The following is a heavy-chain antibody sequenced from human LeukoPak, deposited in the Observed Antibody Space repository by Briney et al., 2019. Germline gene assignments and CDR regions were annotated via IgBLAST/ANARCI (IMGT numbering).Heavy chain of an antibody. CDR1: GGTFSSYA. CDR3: ARVSKEYYGSGSLDY. CDR2: IIPIFGTA. J-gene: IGHJ4*02. D-gene: IGHD3-10*01. V-gene: IGHV1-69*05. Sequence: ASVKGSCKASGGTFSSYAISWGRQAPGQGLEWMGRIIPIFGTANYAQKFQGRVTITTDESTSTAYMELSSLRSEDTAVYYCARVSKEYYGSGSLDYWGQGTLVTVSS.